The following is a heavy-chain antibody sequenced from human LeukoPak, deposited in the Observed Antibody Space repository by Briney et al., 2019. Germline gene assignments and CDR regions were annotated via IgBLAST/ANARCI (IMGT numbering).Heavy chain of an antibody. Sequence: GGSLRLSCAASGLTFSSYSMNWVRQAPGKGLEWVSSISSSSSYIYYADSVKGRFTISRDNAKNSLYLQMNSLRAEDTAVYYCARMPVARGVIWRVYYFDYWGQGTLVTVSS. CDR2: ISSSSSYI. D-gene: IGHD3-10*01. J-gene: IGHJ4*02. CDR3: ARMPVARGVIWRVYYFDY. CDR1: GLTFSSYS. V-gene: IGHV3-21*01.